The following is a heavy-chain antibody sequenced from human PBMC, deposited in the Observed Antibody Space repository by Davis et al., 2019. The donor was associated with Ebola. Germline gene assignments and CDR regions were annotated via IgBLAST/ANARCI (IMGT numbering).Heavy chain of an antibody. Sequence: PSETLSLTCAVYGGSFSGYYWSWIRQPPGKGLEWIGEINHSGSTNYNPSLKSRVTISVDTSKKQFSLKLSSVTAADTAVYYCARHSRDGYNWYFDYWGQGTLVTVSS. CDR3: ARHSRDGYNWYFDY. V-gene: IGHV4-34*01. CDR2: INHSGST. J-gene: IGHJ4*02. D-gene: IGHD5-24*01. CDR1: GGSFSGYY.